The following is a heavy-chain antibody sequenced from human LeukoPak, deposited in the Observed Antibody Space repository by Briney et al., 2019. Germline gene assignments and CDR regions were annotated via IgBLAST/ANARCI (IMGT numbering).Heavy chain of an antibody. CDR2: INHSGST. V-gene: IGHV4-34*01. J-gene: IGHJ6*03. CDR3: ARRRSYYYYYMDV. CDR1: GGSFSGYY. Sequence: PSETLSLTCAVYGGSFSGYYWSWIRQPPGKGLEWIGEINHSGSTNYNPSLKSRVTISVDTSKNQFSLKLSSVTAADKAVYYCARRRSYYYYYMDVWGKGTTVTVSS.